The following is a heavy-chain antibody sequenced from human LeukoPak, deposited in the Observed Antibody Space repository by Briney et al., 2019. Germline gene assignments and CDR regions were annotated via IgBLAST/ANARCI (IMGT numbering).Heavy chain of an antibody. D-gene: IGHD6-13*01. CDR2: TYYRSEWYT. CDR3: ARGSYTSTWF. V-gene: IGHV6-1*01. Sequence: SQTLSLTCAISGDSFSSNSAAWSWIRQSPSRGLEWLGRTYYRSEWYTEYAVSVKSRITINPDTSKNQFSLQLNSVTPEDTAVYYCARGSYTSTWFWGQGTLVTVSS. CDR1: GDSFSSNSAA. J-gene: IGHJ4*02.